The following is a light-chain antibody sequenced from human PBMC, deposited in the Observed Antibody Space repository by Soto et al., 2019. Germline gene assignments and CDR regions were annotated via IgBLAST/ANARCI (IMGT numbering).Light chain of an antibody. CDR2: GAS. V-gene: IGKV3-20*01. CDR1: QSVSSSY. Sequence: DIVLPQSPGTLSLSPGKRATLSCRASQSVSSSYLAWYQQKPGQAPRLLIYGASSRATGIPDRFSGSGSGTDFTLTISRLEPEDFAVYYCQQYGSSLITFGQGTRLEIK. CDR3: QQYGSSLIT. J-gene: IGKJ5*01.